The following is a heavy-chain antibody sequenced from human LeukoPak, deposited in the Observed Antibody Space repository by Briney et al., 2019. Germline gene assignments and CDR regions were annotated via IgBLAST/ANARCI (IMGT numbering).Heavy chain of an antibody. D-gene: IGHD3-22*01. V-gene: IGHV4-61*02. Sequence: SQTLSLTRTVSGGSISSSSYYWSWIRQPAGKGLEWIGRIYTSGSTNYNPSLKSRVTISVDTSKNQFSLKLGSVTAADMAVYYCAREIGRIGVVVIAWYFDLWGRGTLVTVSS. J-gene: IGHJ2*01. CDR2: IYTSGST. CDR3: AREIGRIGVVVIAWYFDL. CDR1: GGSISSSSYY.